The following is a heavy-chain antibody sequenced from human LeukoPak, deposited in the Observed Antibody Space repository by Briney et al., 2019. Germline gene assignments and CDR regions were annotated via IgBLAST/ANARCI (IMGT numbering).Heavy chain of an antibody. CDR3: ASYGGDSSMDQGLQAAFDI. Sequence: ASVKVSCKASGYTFTSYGISWVRQAPGQGLEWMGIINPSVGSTSYAQKFQGRVTMTRDMSTSTVYMELSSLRSEDTAVYYCASYGGDSSMDQGLQAAFDIWGQGTMVTVSS. CDR2: INPSVGST. V-gene: IGHV1-46*01. CDR1: GYTFTSYG. D-gene: IGHD3-22*01. J-gene: IGHJ3*02.